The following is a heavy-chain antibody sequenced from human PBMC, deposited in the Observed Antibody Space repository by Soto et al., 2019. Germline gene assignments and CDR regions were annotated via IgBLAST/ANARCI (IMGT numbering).Heavy chain of an antibody. J-gene: IGHJ4*02. CDR1: GFTFDDYA. D-gene: IGHD1-26*01. V-gene: IGHV3-9*01. CDR2: ISWNSASM. Sequence: GGSLRLSCAASGFTFDDYAMHWVRQAPGKGLEWVSGISWNSASMDYADSVKDRFSISRDNAENSLHLQMNILKIEDTAFYYCARSFSDSYYDLDFWGQGTLVTVSS. CDR3: ARSFSDSYYDLDF.